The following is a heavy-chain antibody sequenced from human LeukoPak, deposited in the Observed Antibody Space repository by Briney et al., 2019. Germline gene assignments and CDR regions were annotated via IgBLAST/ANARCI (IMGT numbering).Heavy chain of an antibody. J-gene: IGHJ4*02. Sequence: GGSLRLSCAASGFTFSGHHMDWVRQAPGGGLEWVGRIRNRANSYITKYAASVTGRFTISRDDSKNSMFLQMNSLRTEDTAVYYCTRLNYYDGSGYYPDYWGQGTLVTVSS. CDR3: TRLNYYDGSGYYPDY. CDR1: GFTFSGHH. D-gene: IGHD3-22*01. CDR2: IRNRANSYIT. V-gene: IGHV3-72*01.